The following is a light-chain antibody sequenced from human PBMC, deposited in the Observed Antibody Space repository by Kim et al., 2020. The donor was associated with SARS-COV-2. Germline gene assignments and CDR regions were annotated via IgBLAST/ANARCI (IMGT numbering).Light chain of an antibody. CDR2: GAS. CDR3: QQFGNSTFS. CDR1: QSVNSDS. Sequence: DSVLTQSPGTLSLSPGERATLSCRASQSVNSDSLAWYQQKHGQAPRLLIFGASNRATGIPDRFSGGGSGTDFTLTISRVEPEDFAVYYCQQFGNSTFSFGQGTKLEIK. V-gene: IGKV3-20*01. J-gene: IGKJ2*03.